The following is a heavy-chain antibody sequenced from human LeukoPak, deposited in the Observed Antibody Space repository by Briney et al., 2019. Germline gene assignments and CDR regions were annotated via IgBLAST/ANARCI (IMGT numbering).Heavy chain of an antibody. CDR3: ARVVYDSSGYYYGDY. J-gene: IGHJ4*02. Sequence: GGSLRLSCAASGFTCSSYAMHWVRQAPGKGLEYVSAISSNGGSTYYANSVKGRFTISRDNSKNTLYLQMGSLRAEDMAVYYCARVVYDSSGYYYGDYWGQGTLVTVSS. CDR2: ISSNGGST. D-gene: IGHD3-22*01. V-gene: IGHV3-64*01. CDR1: GFTCSSYA.